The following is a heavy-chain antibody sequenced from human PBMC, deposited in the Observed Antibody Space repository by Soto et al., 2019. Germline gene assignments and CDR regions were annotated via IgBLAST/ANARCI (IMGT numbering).Heavy chain of an antibody. Sequence: QVQLVQSGAEVKKPGASVKVSCKASGYTLNTYGITRVRQAPAQGLEWIGWISANNDHTNYPQKLQGRVTMTSDTSTSKAYRELRSMTSDDTAVYYCARGTYFDYWGQGTLVTVSS. CDR2: ISANNDHT. CDR3: ARGTYFDY. CDR1: GYTLNTYG. J-gene: IGHJ4*02. V-gene: IGHV1-18*01.